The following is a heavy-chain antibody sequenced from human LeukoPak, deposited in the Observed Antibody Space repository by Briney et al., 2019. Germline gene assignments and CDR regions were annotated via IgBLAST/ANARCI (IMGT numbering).Heavy chain of an antibody. CDR3: ARRSVAGEFDY. CDR1: GFTFSSYS. Sequence: GGSLRLSCAASGFTFSSYSMNWVRQAPGKGLEWVSSISSSSSYIYYADSVKGRFTISRDNAKNSLYLQMNSLRAEDTAVYYCARRSVAGEFDYWGQGTLVTVSS. V-gene: IGHV3-21*01. D-gene: IGHD6-19*01. CDR2: ISSSSSYI. J-gene: IGHJ4*02.